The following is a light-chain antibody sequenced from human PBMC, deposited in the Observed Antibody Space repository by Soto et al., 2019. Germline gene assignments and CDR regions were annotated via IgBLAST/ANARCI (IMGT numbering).Light chain of an antibody. CDR3: QQYNSYPLT. CDR1: QSISTW. Sequence: DIQMTQSPSTLSASAGDRVTITCRASQSISTWLAWYQQRPGKAPKLLMHEASSLESGVPSRFSGSGSETEFTLTISSLQPDDFATYYCQQYNSYPLTFGGGTKVEIK. J-gene: IGKJ4*01. V-gene: IGKV1-5*03. CDR2: EAS.